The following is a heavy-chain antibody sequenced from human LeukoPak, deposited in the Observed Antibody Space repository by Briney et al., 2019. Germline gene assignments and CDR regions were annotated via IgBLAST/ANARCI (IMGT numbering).Heavy chain of an antibody. J-gene: IGHJ3*02. V-gene: IGHV3-7*01. Sequence: PGGSLRLSCAASGFTFSSNWMTWVRQAPGKGLEWVANIKQDGSEKQYVDSVKGRFTISRDNAKNSLYLQMNSLRVEDTAVYYCARDPYNTGSYAAFDIWGQGTMVTVSS. CDR2: IKQDGSEK. CDR1: GFTFSSNW. D-gene: IGHD3-16*01. CDR3: ARDPYNTGSYAAFDI.